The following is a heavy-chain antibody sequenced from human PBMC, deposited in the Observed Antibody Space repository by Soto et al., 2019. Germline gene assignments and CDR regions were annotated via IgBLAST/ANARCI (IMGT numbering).Heavy chain of an antibody. V-gene: IGHV5-10-1*01. J-gene: IGHJ6*02. Sequence: GESLKISCKGSGYSFTTYWLSWVRQMPGKGLEWMGKIDPSDSYIDYSPSFEGHVTISADESVSTAYLQWSSLKASDTAVYFCARVPTYYYYGMDVWGQGTTVTVSS. CDR1: GYSFTTYW. CDR2: IDPSDSYI. CDR3: ARVPTYYYYGMDV.